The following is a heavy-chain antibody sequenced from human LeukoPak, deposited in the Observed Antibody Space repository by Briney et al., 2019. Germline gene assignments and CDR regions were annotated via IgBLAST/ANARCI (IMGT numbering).Heavy chain of an antibody. D-gene: IGHD1-26*01. CDR3: ARVEWELSWVDP. J-gene: IGHJ5*02. Sequence: PSETLSLTCTVSGGSISSYYWSWIRQPPGKGLEWIGYIYYSGSIKYNSSLKSRVTISVDTSKNQISLKLRSVTAADTAVYYCARVEWELSWVDPWGQGTLVTVSS. CDR1: GGSISSYY. V-gene: IGHV4-59*08. CDR2: IYYSGSI.